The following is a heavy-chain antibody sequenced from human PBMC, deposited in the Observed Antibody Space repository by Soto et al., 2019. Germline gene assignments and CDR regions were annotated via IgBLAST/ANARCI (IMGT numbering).Heavy chain of an antibody. J-gene: IGHJ4*01. CDR3: ARGWGRIFDY. Sequence: QVQLQQWGAGLLKPSETLSLTCAVYGGSFSGYYWNWIRQPPGKGLEWIGEINHSGSTNYNPSLMSRVTISVDTSKNQFSLKLSSVTAPDTAVYYCARGWGRIFDYWGHGTLVTVSS. D-gene: IGHD7-27*01. CDR2: INHSGST. CDR1: GGSFSGYY. V-gene: IGHV4-34*01.